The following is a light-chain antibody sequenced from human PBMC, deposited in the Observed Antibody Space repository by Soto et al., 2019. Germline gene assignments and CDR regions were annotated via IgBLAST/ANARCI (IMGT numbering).Light chain of an antibody. CDR3: QQYNSYPCT. J-gene: IGKJ2*02. CDR1: QGISSY. V-gene: IGKV1-9*01. Sequence: DIQLTQSPSFLSASVGDRVTITCRASQGISSYLAWYQQKPGKAPKLLIYTASTLQSGVPSRFSGSGSGTEFTLTISNPQPDDFATYYCQQYNSYPCTFGQGTKLEIK. CDR2: TAS.